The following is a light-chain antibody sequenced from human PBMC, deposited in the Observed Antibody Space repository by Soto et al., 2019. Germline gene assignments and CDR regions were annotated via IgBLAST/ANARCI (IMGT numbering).Light chain of an antibody. CDR1: QDISSY. J-gene: IGKJ5*01. Sequence: DIQLTQSPSFLSASVGDGITISCRASQDISSYLAWYQQKPGKAPKLLIHTASTLQSGVPSRFSGSGAGTEFTLTISSLQPEDFATYYCQHRHSYPITFGQGTRLEIE. V-gene: IGKV1-9*01. CDR3: QHRHSYPIT. CDR2: TAS.